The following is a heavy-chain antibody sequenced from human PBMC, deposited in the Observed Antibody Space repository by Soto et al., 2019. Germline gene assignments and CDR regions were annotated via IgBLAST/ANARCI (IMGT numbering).Heavy chain of an antibody. V-gene: IGHV3-23*01. D-gene: IGHD5-18*01. Sequence: EVQLLESGGGLVQPGGSLRLSCAASGITFSSYVLSWVRQAPGMGLEWVSSISGSGASTYYADSVKGRFTISRDTSKSTLYLHLNSLRADGTAIYYCAKEAGGGAAMVTSYFDYWGQGTLVSVSS. CDR1: GITFSSYV. CDR2: ISGSGAST. CDR3: AKEAGGGAAMVTSYFDY. J-gene: IGHJ4*02.